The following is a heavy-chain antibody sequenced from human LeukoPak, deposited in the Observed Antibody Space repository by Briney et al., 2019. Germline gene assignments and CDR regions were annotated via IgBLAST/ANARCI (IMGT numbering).Heavy chain of an antibody. V-gene: IGHV3-53*05. D-gene: IGHD5-12*01. Sequence: GGSLRLSCAASGFTVSSNYMSWVRQAPGKGLEWVSVIYSGGSTYYADSVKDRFTISRDNSKNTLYLQMNSLRAEDTAVYYCAREDSGYAYFDYWGQGALVTVSS. CDR3: AREDSGYAYFDY. CDR2: IYSGGST. CDR1: GFTVSSNY. J-gene: IGHJ4*02.